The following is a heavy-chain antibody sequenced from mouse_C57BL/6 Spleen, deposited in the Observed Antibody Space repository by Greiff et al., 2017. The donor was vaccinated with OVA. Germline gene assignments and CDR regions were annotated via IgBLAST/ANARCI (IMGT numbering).Heavy chain of an antibody. CDR3: ARAYYYGSSIWYFDV. J-gene: IGHJ1*03. CDR1: GYTFTSYW. Sequence: QVQLQQPGAELVKPGASVKLSCKASGYTFTSYWMQWVKQRPGQGLEWIGEIDPSDSYTNYNQKFKGKATLTVDTSSSTAYMQLSSLTSEDSAVYYCARAYYYGSSIWYFDVWGTGTTVTVSS. D-gene: IGHD1-1*01. V-gene: IGHV1-50*01. CDR2: IDPSDSYT.